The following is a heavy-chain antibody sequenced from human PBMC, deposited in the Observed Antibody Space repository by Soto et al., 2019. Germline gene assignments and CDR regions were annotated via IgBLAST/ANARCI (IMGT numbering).Heavy chain of an antibody. Sequence: EGQVLESGGGLVQPGGSLRLTCAASGFTFTSYALSWVRQSPGKGLEWVSTISADGFTIDYAHSVKGRFTISRDNSKNTLCLQMNSLRAEDTAMYFCVGSAYCRGDCYWQFDPWGLGTLVTVSS. CDR3: VGSAYCRGDCYWQFDP. V-gene: IGHV3-23*01. D-gene: IGHD2-21*02. J-gene: IGHJ5*02. CDR2: ISADGFTI. CDR1: GFTFTSYA.